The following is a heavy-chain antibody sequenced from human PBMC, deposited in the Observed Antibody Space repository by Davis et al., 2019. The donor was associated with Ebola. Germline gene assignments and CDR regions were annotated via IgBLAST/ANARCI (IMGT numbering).Heavy chain of an antibody. Sequence: SVTVSCKASGGTFSSYAISWVRQAPGQGLEWMGGIIPIFGTANYAQKFQGRVTITADKSTSTAYMELSSLRSEDTAVYYCARGLGYCSGGSCYSGSFDYWGQGTLVTVSS. CDR1: GGTFSSYA. J-gene: IGHJ4*02. D-gene: IGHD2-15*01. CDR2: IIPIFGTA. V-gene: IGHV1-69*06. CDR3: ARGLGYCSGGSCYSGSFDY.